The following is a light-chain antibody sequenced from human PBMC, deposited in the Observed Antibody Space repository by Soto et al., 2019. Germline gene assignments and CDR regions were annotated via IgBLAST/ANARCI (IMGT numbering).Light chain of an antibody. Sequence: QSALTQPPSASGSPGQSVTISCTGTDSDVGGYNFVSWYQQHPGSAPKLMIYEVYQRPSGVPDRFSGSKSGNTASLTVSGLQAEDEANYYCSSYAASDNFVIFGGGTKLTVL. CDR1: DSDVGGYNF. J-gene: IGLJ2*01. CDR2: EVY. V-gene: IGLV2-8*01. CDR3: SSYAASDNFVI.